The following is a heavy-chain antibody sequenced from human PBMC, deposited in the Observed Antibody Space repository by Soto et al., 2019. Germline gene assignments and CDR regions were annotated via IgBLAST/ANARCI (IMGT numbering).Heavy chain of an antibody. D-gene: IGHD3-10*01. CDR2: ISYDGSNK. CDR1: GFTFSSYG. V-gene: IGHV3-30*18. Sequence: QVQLVESGGGVVQPWRPLRLSCAASGFTFSSYGMHWVRQAPGKGLEWVAVISYDGSNKYYADSVKGRFTISRDNSKNTLYLQMNSLRAEDTAVYYCAKPVTMAHFDYWGQRTLVTVSS. CDR3: AKPVTMAHFDY. J-gene: IGHJ4*02.